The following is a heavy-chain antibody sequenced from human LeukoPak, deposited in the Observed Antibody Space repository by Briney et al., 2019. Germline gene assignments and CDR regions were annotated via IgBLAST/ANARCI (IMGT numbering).Heavy chain of an antibody. J-gene: IGHJ3*02. CDR1: GGSISSYY. Sequence: SETLSLTCTVSGGSISSYYWSWLRQPPGKGLEWIGYIYYSGSTNYNPSLKSRVTISVDTSKNQFSLKLSSVTAADTAVYYCAGAYCGGDCYSGRTFDIWGQGTMVTVSS. CDR2: IYYSGST. CDR3: AGAYCGGDCYSGRTFDI. D-gene: IGHD2-21*02. V-gene: IGHV4-59*12.